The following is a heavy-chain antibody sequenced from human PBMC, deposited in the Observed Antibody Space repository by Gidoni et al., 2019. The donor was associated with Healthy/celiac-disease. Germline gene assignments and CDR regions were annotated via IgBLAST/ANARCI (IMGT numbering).Heavy chain of an antibody. D-gene: IGHD2-2*01. V-gene: IGHV3-23*01. Sequence: EVQLLESGGGLVQPGGSLRLSCAASGFTFSSYAMSWVRQAPGKGLEWVSAISGSGGSTSYADSVKGRFTISRDNSKNTLYLQMNSLRAEDTALYYCAKDVDCTSTSCYAGLFDYWGQGTLVTVSS. CDR1: GFTFSSYA. CDR2: ISGSGGST. J-gene: IGHJ4*02. CDR3: AKDVDCTSTSCYAGLFDY.